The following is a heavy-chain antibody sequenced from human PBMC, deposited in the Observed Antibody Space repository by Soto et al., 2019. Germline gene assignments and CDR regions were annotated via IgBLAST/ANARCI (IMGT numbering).Heavy chain of an antibody. V-gene: IGHV3-23*01. J-gene: IGHJ5*02. CDR3: AKVNPMYYDFWSGPTGFDP. CDR2: ISGSGSNT. D-gene: IGHD3-3*01. CDR1: GFTFYNFA. Sequence: PGGSLRLSCAASGFTFYNFAMIWVRQAPGKGLEWVSAISGSGSNTHYADSVKGRFTISRDNSKNTLYLQMNSLRAEDTAVYYCAKVNPMYYDFWSGPTGFDPWGQGTLVTVSS.